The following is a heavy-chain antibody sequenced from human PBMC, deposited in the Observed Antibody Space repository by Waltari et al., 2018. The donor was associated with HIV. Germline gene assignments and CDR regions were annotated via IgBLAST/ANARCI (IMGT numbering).Heavy chain of an antibody. CDR3: VSSYQRSTGNASAFDI. V-gene: IGHV1-2*02. J-gene: IGHJ3*02. D-gene: IGHD2-2*01. CDR2: SNANTGGA. Sequence: QLMQSGAEIKKPGDSVSVSCKSSGNSLTGNYIHWVRQTPAYEFEWLGGSNANTGGANSAQRFQGRDTIIRDTSVTETYMNLTALTSAKTAVYFCVSSYQRSTGNASAFDIWRQGT. CDR1: GNSLTGNY.